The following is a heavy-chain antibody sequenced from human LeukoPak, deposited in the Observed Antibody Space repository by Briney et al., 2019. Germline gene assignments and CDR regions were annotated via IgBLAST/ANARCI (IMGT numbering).Heavy chain of an antibody. CDR2: IWYDGSNK. CDR1: GFTFSSYG. CDR3: ASLAVAGTPFDY. D-gene: IGHD6-19*01. V-gene: IGHV3-33*01. J-gene: IGHJ4*02. Sequence: PGRSLRLSCAASGFTFSSYGMHWVRQAPGKGLEWVAVIWYDGSNKYYADSVKGRFTISRDNSKNTLYLQMNSLRAEDTAVYYCASLAVAGTPFDYWGQGTLVTVSS.